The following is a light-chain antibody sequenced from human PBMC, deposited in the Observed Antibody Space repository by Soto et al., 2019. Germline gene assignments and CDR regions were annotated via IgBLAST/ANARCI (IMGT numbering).Light chain of an antibody. J-gene: IGKJ1*01. Sequence: IQMTQSPSALSASVGDRVTITCRASQSISSWLAWYQQKPGKAPKLLIYDASSLESGVPSRFSGGGSGTEFTLTISSLQPDDFATYYCQQYNSYSWTFGQGTKVDI. CDR2: DAS. CDR3: QQYNSYSWT. CDR1: QSISSW. V-gene: IGKV1-5*01.